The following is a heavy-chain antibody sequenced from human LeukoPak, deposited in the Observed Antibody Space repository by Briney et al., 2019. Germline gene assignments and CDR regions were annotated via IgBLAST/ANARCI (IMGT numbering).Heavy chain of an antibody. V-gene: IGHV3-23*01. Sequence: GGSLRLSCAASGFAFSNYAMAWVRQAPGKGLQWVSTITAGGGTTSYADSVKGRFTISRDNSLNTLYLQMNSLTAEDTAVYYCAKGGSRYGDFYCFDYWGQGTLVTVSS. D-gene: IGHD4-17*01. CDR3: AKGGSRYGDFYCFDY. J-gene: IGHJ4*02. CDR2: ITAGGGTT. CDR1: GFAFSNYA.